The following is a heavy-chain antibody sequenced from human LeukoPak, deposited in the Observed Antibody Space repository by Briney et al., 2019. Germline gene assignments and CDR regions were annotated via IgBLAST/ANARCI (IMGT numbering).Heavy chain of an antibody. CDR1: GGTFSSYA. D-gene: IGHD6-19*01. CDR2: IIPIFGTA. V-gene: IGHV1-69*06. Sequence: SVKVSCKASGGTFSSYAISWVRQAPGQGLEWMGGIIPIFGTANYAQKFQGRVTITADKSTSTAYMELSSLRSDDTAVYYCAREAASGWYAVDYWGQGTLVTVSS. J-gene: IGHJ4*02. CDR3: AREAASGWYAVDY.